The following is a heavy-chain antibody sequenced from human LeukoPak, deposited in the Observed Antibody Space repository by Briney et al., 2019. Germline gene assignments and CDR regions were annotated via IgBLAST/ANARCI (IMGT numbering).Heavy chain of an antibody. V-gene: IGHV3-21*01. CDR2: ISSSSSYI. Sequence: GGSLTLSCAASGFTFSSYSMNWVRPAPGKGLEWVSSISSSSSYIYYADSVKGRFTISRDNAKNSLYLQMNSLRAEDTAVYCCARAYAPYHFDYWGQGTLVTVSS. J-gene: IGHJ4*02. D-gene: IGHD2-2*01. CDR1: GFTFSSYS. CDR3: ARAYAPYHFDY.